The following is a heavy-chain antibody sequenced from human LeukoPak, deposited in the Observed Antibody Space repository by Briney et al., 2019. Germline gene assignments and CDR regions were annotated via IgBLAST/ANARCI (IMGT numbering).Heavy chain of an antibody. D-gene: IGHD3-3*01. J-gene: IGHJ3*02. V-gene: IGHV1-69*05. CDR1: GGTFSSYA. CDR3: ARGFYDFWSGYPDARDAFDI. Sequence: ASVKVSCKASGGTFSSYAISWVRQAPGQGLEWMGGIIPIFGTANYAQKFQGRVTITTDESTSTAYMELSSLRSEDTAVYYCARGFYDFWSGYPDARDAFDIWGQGTMVTVSS. CDR2: IIPIFGTA.